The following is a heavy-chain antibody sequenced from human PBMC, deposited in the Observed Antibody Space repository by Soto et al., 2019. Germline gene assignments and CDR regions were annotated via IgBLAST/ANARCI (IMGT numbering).Heavy chain of an antibody. D-gene: IGHD3-22*01. J-gene: IGHJ4*02. CDR3: ARDTYDSSGYPDY. V-gene: IGHV4-30-4*01. Sequence: SETLSLTCTVSGGSISSGDYYWSWIRQPPGKGLEWIGYIYYSGSTYYNPSLKSRVTISVDTSKNQFSLKLSSVTAADTAVYYCARDTYDSSGYPDYWGQGTLVTVSS. CDR1: GGSISSGDYY. CDR2: IYYSGST.